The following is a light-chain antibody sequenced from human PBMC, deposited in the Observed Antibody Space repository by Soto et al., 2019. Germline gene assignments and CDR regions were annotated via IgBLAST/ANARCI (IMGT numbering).Light chain of an antibody. CDR2: AAS. J-gene: IGKJ1*01. CDR3: LQDHDDSWT. V-gene: IGKV1-5*01. Sequence: DIQMTQSPSTLSASVGDRVTITCRASQSISSWLAWYQQKPWKAPTLLIYAASNLQSGVPSRFRGSRSGTEFTLTVSSLQPEDFATYYCLQDHDDSWTFGQGTKVDIK. CDR1: QSISSW.